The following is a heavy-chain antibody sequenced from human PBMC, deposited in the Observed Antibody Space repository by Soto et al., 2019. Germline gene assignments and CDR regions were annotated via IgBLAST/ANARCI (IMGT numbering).Heavy chain of an antibody. CDR1: GDTFTNYG. D-gene: IGHD3-22*01. Sequence: ASVKVSCKASGDTFTNYGFSWVRQAPGQGLEWMGWISVYSGNTNYAQNVQGRVTMTTDTSTSTAYMELRSLRSDDTAAYYCARDRSPYYYDSSGYPHYWGQGTLVTVSS. J-gene: IGHJ4*02. CDR3: ARDRSPYYYDSSGYPHY. CDR2: ISVYSGNT. V-gene: IGHV1-18*01.